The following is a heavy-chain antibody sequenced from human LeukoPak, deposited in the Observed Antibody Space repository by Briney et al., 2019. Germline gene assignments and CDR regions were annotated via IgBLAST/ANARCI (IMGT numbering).Heavy chain of an antibody. CDR2: IYYSGST. CDR1: GGSISSSSYY. V-gene: IGHV4-39*01. CDR3: ARVTIFGVVIIPKFDAFDI. J-gene: IGHJ3*02. D-gene: IGHD3-3*01. Sequence: SETLSLTCTVSGGSISSSSYYWVWIRQPPGKGLEWIGSIYYSGSTYYNPSLKGRVTISVDTSKNQFSLKLSSVTAADTAVYYCARVTIFGVVIIPKFDAFDIWGQGIMVTVSS.